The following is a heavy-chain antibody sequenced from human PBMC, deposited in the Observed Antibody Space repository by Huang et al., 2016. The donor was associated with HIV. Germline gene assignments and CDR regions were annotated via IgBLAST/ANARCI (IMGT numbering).Heavy chain of an antibody. Sequence: QVQLVESGGGVVRPGRSLRLSCAASRFTCSKFAMHWFRQARGKGLEWSAVRSDDGSTKNYADSVTGRLTISRDNSNNTLYLQMNSLTVEDTAVYYCTKGHYYDTNGYVAFDIWGQGTMVTVSS. CDR2: RSDDGSTK. CDR1: RFTCSKFA. CDR3: TKGHYYDTNGYVAFDI. V-gene: IGHV3-30*18. J-gene: IGHJ3*02. D-gene: IGHD3-22*01.